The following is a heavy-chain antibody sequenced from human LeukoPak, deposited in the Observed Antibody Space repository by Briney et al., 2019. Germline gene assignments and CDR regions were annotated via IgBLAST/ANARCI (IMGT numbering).Heavy chain of an antibody. Sequence: GGSLRLSCAASGFAFISYCIHWVRQAPGKGLEWVASIKPDGSETYYVDSVKGRFTISRDNAKNSLYLQMNSLRAEDTAFHYCARGMSGSYDYWGQGTLVTVSS. CDR2: IKPDGSET. V-gene: IGHV3-7*03. D-gene: IGHD1-26*01. J-gene: IGHJ4*02. CDR1: GFAFISYC. CDR3: ARGMSGSYDY.